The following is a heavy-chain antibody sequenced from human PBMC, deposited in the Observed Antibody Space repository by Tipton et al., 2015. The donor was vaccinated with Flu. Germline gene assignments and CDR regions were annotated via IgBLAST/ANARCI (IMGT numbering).Heavy chain of an antibody. CDR1: GGSLSSYY. CDR2: IYTSGGT. D-gene: IGHD3-10*01. CDR3: ARGSGSGTFMIFDF. Sequence: LRLSCTVPGGSLSSYYWSWIRQPAGRGLEWIGRIYTSGGTKFNPSLRGRLTMSVDASKKEFSLKLSSVTAADTAVYYCARGSGSGTFMIFDFWGQGTLVTVSS. V-gene: IGHV4-4*07. J-gene: IGHJ4*02.